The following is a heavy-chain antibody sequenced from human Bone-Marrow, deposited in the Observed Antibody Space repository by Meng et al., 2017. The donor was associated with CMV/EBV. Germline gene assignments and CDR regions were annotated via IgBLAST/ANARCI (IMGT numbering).Heavy chain of an antibody. CDR3: ARDLSASR. CDR1: GFTFSDYY. CDR2: IKQDGSEK. J-gene: IGHJ4*02. V-gene: IGHV3-7*01. Sequence: GGSLRLSCAASGFTFSDYYMSWIRQAPGKGLEWVANIKQDGSEKYYVDSVKGRFTISRDNAKNSLYLQMNSLRAEDTAVYYCARDLSASRWGQGTLVTVSS. D-gene: IGHD2/OR15-2a*01.